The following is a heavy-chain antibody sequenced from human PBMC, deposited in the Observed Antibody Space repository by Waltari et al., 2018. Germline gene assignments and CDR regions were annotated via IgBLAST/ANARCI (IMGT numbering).Heavy chain of an antibody. J-gene: IGHJ6*02. D-gene: IGHD6-19*01. CDR1: GFTFDDYA. Sequence: EVQLVESGGGLVQPGRSLRLSCAASGFTFDDYAMTWVRHAPGKGLEWVSAISGSGGSTYYADSVRGRFTISRDNSKNTLYLQMNSLRAEDTAVYYCAKSTQWLEDYYYGMDVWGQRTTVTVSS. CDR3: AKSTQWLEDYYYGMDV. V-gene: IGHV3-23*04. CDR2: ISGSGGST.